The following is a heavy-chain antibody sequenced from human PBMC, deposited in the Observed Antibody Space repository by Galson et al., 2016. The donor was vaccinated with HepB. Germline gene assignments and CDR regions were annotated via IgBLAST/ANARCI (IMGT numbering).Heavy chain of an antibody. Sequence: SETLSLTCTVSGGSISSRSYYWGWVRPPPGKGLEWIGSIYYSGGTYYSPSLQSRVTISVDTSKNQFSLLLTSVSAADTAVYYCANLQVGAITKGFEVWGQGTMVTVSS. CDR3: ANLQVGAITKGFEV. CDR1: GGSISSRSYY. V-gene: IGHV4-39*01. CDR2: IYYSGGT. D-gene: IGHD1-26*01. J-gene: IGHJ3*01.